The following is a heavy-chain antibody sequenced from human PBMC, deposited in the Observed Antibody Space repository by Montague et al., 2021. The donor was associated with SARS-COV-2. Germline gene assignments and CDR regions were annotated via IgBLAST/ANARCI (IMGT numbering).Heavy chain of an antibody. J-gene: IGHJ4*02. Sequence: SETLSLTCTVSGGSISSYYWSWIRQPPGKGLEWIGYIYYSGSTNYSPSLRGRVTISLVTSRSQFSLQLSSVTAADTAFYYCARLTQLGYCSSASCSPALYFDYWGQGFLVSVSS. V-gene: IGHV4-59*01. D-gene: IGHD2-15*01. CDR2: IYYSGST. CDR1: GGSISSYY. CDR3: ARLTQLGYCSSASCSPALYFDY.